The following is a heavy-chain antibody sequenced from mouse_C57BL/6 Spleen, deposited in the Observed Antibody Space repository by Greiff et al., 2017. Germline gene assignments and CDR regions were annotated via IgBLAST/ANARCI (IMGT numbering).Heavy chain of an antibody. CDR3: ARERDYYGSSPSYFDV. Sequence: EVNLVESEGGLVQPGSSMKLSCTASGFTFSDYYMAWVRQVPEKGLEWVANINYDGSSTYYLDSLKSRFIISRDNAKNILYLQMSSLKSEDTATYYCARERDYYGSSPSYFDVWGTGTTVTVSS. CDR1: GFTFSDYY. D-gene: IGHD1-1*01. V-gene: IGHV5-16*01. CDR2: INYDGSST. J-gene: IGHJ1*03.